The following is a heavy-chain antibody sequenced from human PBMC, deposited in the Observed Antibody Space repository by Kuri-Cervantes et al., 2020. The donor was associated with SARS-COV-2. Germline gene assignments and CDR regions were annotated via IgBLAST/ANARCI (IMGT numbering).Heavy chain of an antibody. D-gene: IGHD5-12*01. Sequence: YADSVKDRFTISRDNAKNSLYLQMNSLRAEDTAVYYCARGMGGYDAFDIWGQGTMVTVSS. CDR3: ARGMGGYDAFDI. V-gene: IGHV3-11*06. J-gene: IGHJ3*02.